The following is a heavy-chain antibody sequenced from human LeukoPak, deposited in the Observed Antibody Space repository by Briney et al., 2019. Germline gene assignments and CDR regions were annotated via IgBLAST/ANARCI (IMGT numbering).Heavy chain of an antibody. D-gene: IGHD3-3*01. CDR1: GFTFSSYD. Sequence: PGGSLRLSCAASGFTFSSYDMHWVRQVTGKGLEWVSGIGTTGDTYYPGSVKGRFIISRENAKSSLYLQMNSLRDEDTAVYYCARDPGARKIFGVVYDAFDIWGQGTMVTVSS. V-gene: IGHV3-13*01. CDR3: ARDPGARKIFGVVYDAFDI. CDR2: IGTTGDT. J-gene: IGHJ3*02.